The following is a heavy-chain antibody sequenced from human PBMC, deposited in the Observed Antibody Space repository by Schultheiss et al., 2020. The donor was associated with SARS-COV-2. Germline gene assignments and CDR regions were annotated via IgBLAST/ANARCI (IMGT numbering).Heavy chain of an antibody. J-gene: IGHJ6*02. CDR3: ARENYYDSSGYYRGMDV. V-gene: IGHV1-18*01. Sequence: ASVKVSCKASGYTFTSYGISWVRQAPGQGLEWMGWISAYNGDTHYAQNLQGRVTMTTDTSTSTAYMELRSLRSDDTAVYYCARENYYDSSGYYRGMDVWGQGTTVTVS. D-gene: IGHD3-22*01. CDR1: GYTFTSYG. CDR2: ISAYNGDT.